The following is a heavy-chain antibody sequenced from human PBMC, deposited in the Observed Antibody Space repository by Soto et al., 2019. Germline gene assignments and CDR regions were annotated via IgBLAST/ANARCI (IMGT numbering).Heavy chain of an antibody. CDR2: ISGRGGST. J-gene: IGHJ4*02. Sequence: GGSLRLSCAVSGLTFSSYAMIWFRQVPGKGLEGGSTISGRGGSTYYADSVKGRFTISRDNPRDTLCLQMNNLRAEDTAVYYCAQGTVGSILQPYYFDFWGQGPLVTVSS. V-gene: IGHV3-23*01. D-gene: IGHD2-21*01. CDR1: GLTFSSYA. CDR3: AQGTVGSILQPYYFDF.